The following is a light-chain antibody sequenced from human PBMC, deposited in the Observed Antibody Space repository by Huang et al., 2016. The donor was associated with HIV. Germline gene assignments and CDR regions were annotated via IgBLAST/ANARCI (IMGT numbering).Light chain of an antibody. J-gene: IGKJ2*01. CDR1: QSVSNN. V-gene: IGKV3-15*01. Sequence: EIVMTQSPATLSVSPGERATLSCRASQSVSNNLAWYQQQPGQAPRLLSYGASTRATGIPARFSGSVSGTEFTLTISSLQSEDFAVYYCQQYNNWPPYTFGQGTKLEIK. CDR3: QQYNNWPPYT. CDR2: GAS.